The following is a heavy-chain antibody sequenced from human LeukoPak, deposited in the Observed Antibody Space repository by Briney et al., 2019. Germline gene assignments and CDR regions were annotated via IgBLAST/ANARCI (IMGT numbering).Heavy chain of an antibody. D-gene: IGHD5-24*01. V-gene: IGHV3-21*01. CDR3: ARDFGGYNNDY. Sequence: GRSLGLSCAASGFTFSSYIMNWVRQAPGKGLEWVSSITSSSSYIYYADSVKGRFTMSRDNAKNSLYLQMNSLRAEDTAVYYCARDFGGYNNDYWGQGTLVTVSS. CDR2: ITSSSSYI. J-gene: IGHJ4*02. CDR1: GFTFSSYI.